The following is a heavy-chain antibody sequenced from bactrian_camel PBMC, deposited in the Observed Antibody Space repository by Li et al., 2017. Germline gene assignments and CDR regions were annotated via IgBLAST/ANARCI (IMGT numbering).Heavy chain of an antibody. J-gene: IGHJ4*01. CDR3: TTRLDLGSSCGGPRS. D-gene: IGHD4*01. V-gene: IGHV3S53*01. CDR2: ILSDGSK. Sequence: QVQLVESGGGSVQAGGSLRLSCRGSGYAYNGWCMGWFRQIPGKEREAVAHILSDGSKEYADSVAGRFSISVDTRMNIVWQEMSNLKPEDTATYYCTTRLDLGSSCGGPRSWGQGTQVTVS. CDR1: GYAYNGWC.